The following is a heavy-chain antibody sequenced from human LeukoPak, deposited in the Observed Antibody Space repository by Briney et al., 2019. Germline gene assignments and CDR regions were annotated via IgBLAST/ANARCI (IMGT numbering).Heavy chain of an antibody. CDR1: GYTSTGYY. D-gene: IGHD3-10*01. Sequence: ASVKVSCKASGYTSTGYYMHWVRQAPGQGLEWMGWINPNSGGTNYAQKFQGRVTMTRDTSISTAYMELSRLRSDDTAVYYCARAMVRGVIIRKYYYYYMDVWGKGTTVTISS. CDR2: INPNSGGT. V-gene: IGHV1-2*02. J-gene: IGHJ6*03. CDR3: ARAMVRGVIIRKYYYYYMDV.